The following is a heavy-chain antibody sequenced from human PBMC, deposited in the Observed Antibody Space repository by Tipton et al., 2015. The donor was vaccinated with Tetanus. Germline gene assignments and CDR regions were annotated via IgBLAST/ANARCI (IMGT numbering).Heavy chain of an antibody. J-gene: IGHJ4*02. D-gene: IGHD3-22*01. V-gene: IGHV4-61*01. CDR3: ARFSYDSGGFYSYFDY. CDR2: IYYSGSA. CDR1: GVSISDTSFY. Sequence: TLSLTCSVFGVSISDTSFYWSWIRQPPGKGLEWVGHIYYSGSANYNPSLKSRLTISIDTSNDQLSLRLTSVTAADTAIYYCARFSYDSGGFYSYFDYWGRGTLVTVSS.